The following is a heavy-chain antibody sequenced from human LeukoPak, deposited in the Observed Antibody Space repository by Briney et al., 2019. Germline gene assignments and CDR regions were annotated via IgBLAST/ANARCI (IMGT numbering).Heavy chain of an antibody. V-gene: IGHV3-74*01. D-gene: IGHD1-26*01. CDR2: INSDGSST. CDR3: ARDREGYFDY. Sequence: GGSLRLSCAASGFTSSSYWMHWVHQAPGKRQVWVSRINSDGSSTRYADSVKGRFTISRDNAKNTLYLQMNSLRAEDTAVYYCARDREGYFDYWGQGTLVTVSS. J-gene: IGHJ4*02. CDR1: GFTSSSYW.